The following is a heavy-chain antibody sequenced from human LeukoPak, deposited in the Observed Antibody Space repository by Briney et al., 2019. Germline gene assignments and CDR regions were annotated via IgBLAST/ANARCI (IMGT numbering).Heavy chain of an antibody. CDR2: MNPNSGNT. D-gene: IGHD3-10*01. Sequence: ASVKVSCKASGYTFTSYDINWVRQATGQGLEWMGWMNPNSGNTGYAQKFQGRVTITRNTSISTAYMELSSLKSEDTAVYYCARDNSVGDIAWWFDPWGQGTLVTVSS. V-gene: IGHV1-8*01. CDR3: ARDNSVGDIAWWFDP. J-gene: IGHJ5*02. CDR1: GYTFTSYD.